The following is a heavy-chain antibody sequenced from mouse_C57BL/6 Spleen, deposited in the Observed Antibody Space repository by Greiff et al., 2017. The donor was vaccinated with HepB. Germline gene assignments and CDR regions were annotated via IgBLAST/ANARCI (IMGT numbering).Heavy chain of an antibody. J-gene: IGHJ4*01. Sequence: QVQLQQPGAELVKPGASVKLSCKASGYTFTSYWMQWVKQRPGQGLEWIGEIDPSDSYTNYNQKFKGKATLTVDTSSSTAYMQLSSLTSEDAAVYYCARYWYNYAMEYWGQGTSVTVSS. CDR2: IDPSDSYT. D-gene: IGHD1-1*02. V-gene: IGHV1-50*01. CDR3: ARYWYNYAMEY. CDR1: GYTFTSYW.